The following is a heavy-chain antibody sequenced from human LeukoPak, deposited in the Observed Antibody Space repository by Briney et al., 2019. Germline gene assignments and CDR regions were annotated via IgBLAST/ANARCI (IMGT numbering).Heavy chain of an antibody. V-gene: IGHV4-39*01. Sequence: SETLSLTCTVSGGSISSSSYYWGWIRQPPGKGLEWIGSIYYSGSTYYSPSLKSRVTISVDTSKNQFSLKLSSVTAADTALYYCARAYSGSYLDYWGQGTLVTVSS. CDR1: GGSISSSSYY. J-gene: IGHJ4*02. D-gene: IGHD1-26*01. CDR2: IYYSGST. CDR3: ARAYSGSYLDY.